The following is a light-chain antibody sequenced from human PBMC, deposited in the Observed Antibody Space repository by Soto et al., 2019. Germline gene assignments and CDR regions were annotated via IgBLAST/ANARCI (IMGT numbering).Light chain of an antibody. CDR3: QQYGSSGT. CDR1: QSVSNNY. J-gene: IGKJ1*01. CDR2: GAS. V-gene: IGKV3-20*01. Sequence: SGMTQCPSTLSQSKGERATLSCRASQSVSNNYLAWYQQKPGQAPRLLIYGASNRATGIPDRFSGSGSGADFTLSISRLEPEDFAVYYCQQYGSSGTFGQGSKV.